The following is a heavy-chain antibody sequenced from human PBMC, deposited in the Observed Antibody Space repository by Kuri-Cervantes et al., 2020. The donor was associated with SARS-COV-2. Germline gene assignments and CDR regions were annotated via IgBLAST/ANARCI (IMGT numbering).Heavy chain of an antibody. CDR1: GFTFNNYA. CDR2: ISGDGDRA. CDR3: AKTSGYNYYFAY. V-gene: IGHV3-23*01. Sequence: GESLKISCTASGFTFNNYAMRWVRQAPGKGLEWVSGISGDGDRADYADSVKGRFTISRDNSKNMLYLQMYSLRAEDTAVYYCAKTSGYNYYFAYWGQGSLVTVSS. J-gene: IGHJ4*02. D-gene: IGHD5-24*01.